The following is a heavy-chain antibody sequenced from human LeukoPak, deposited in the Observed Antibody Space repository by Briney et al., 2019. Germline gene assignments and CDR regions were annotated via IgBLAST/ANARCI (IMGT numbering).Heavy chain of an antibody. V-gene: IGHV3-33*03. CDR3: VKDRDFWSGLDV. CDR2: IWYDGSNK. D-gene: IGHD3-3*01. CDR1: GFTFSSYG. J-gene: IGHJ6*02. Sequence: QTGGSLRLSCAASGFTFSSYGMHWVRQAPGKGLEWVAVIWYDGSNKYYADSVRGRFTISRDNAKNSLYLQMNSLKLEDTALYYCVKDRDFWSGLDVWGQGTMVTVS.